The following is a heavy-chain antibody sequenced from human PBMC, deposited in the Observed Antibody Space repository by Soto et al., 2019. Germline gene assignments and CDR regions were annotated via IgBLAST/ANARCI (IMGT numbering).Heavy chain of an antibody. CDR3: ARVWGGAFDI. CDR1: GGSISSSSYY. Sequence: SETLSLTCTVSGGSISSSSYYWGWIRQPPGEGLEWIGSIYYSGSTYYNPSLKSRVTISVDTSKNQFSLKLSSVTAADTAVYYCARVWGGAFDIWGQGTMVT. V-gene: IGHV4-39*07. J-gene: IGHJ3*02. CDR2: IYYSGST. D-gene: IGHD3-10*01.